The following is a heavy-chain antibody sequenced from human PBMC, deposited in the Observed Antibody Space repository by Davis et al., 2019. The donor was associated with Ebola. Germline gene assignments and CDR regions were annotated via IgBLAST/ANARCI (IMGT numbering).Heavy chain of an antibody. D-gene: IGHD3-22*01. CDR1: GASISDGFFS. CDR2: IYTSGST. CDR3: ARDRQDSRAYGF. J-gene: IGHJ4*02. Sequence: SETLSLTCNVSGASISDGFFSWSWVRQPAGTGLEWIGHIYTSGSTKYNPSLESRITISLDTSKNQFSLGLKSVTAADTAMYFCARDRQDSRAYGFWGQGTLVTVSS. V-gene: IGHV4-61*09.